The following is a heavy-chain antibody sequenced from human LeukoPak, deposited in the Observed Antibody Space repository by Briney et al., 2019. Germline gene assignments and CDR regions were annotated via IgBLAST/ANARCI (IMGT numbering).Heavy chain of an antibody. CDR2: ISGSGGST. D-gene: IGHD3-22*01. J-gene: IGHJ4*02. CDR1: GFTFSSYA. Sequence: PGGSLRLSFAASGFTFSSYAMSWVRQAPGKGLEWVSAISGSGGSTYYADSVKGRFTISRDNSKNTLYLQMNSLRAEDTAVYYCARASSGYYRVDYWGQGTLVTVSS. V-gene: IGHV3-23*01. CDR3: ARASSGYYRVDY.